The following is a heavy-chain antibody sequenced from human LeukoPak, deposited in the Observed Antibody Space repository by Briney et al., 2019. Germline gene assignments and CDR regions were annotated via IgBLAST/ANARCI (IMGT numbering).Heavy chain of an antibody. CDR1: GGSISSSSYY. V-gene: IGHV4-39*07. CDR2: IYYSGST. CDR3: ARERFDYYGSGSWGYYYYMDV. Sequence: SETLSLTCTVSGGSISSSSYYWGWIRQPPGKGLEWIGSIYYSGSTNYNPSLKSRVTISVDTSKNQFSLKLSSVTAADTAVYYCARERFDYYGSGSWGYYYYMDVWGKGTTVTISS. J-gene: IGHJ6*03. D-gene: IGHD3-10*01.